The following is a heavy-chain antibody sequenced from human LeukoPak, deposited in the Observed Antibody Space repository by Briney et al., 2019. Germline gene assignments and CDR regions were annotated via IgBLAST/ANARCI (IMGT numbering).Heavy chain of an antibody. J-gene: IGHJ6*03. CDR2: INWNGGST. CDR1: GFTFDDYG. V-gene: IGHV3-20*04. Sequence: GGSLRLSCAASGFTFDDYGMSWVRQAPGKGLEWVSGINWNGGSTGYADSVKGRFTISRDNSKNTLYLQMNSLRAEDTAVYYCAKGAYYDILTGYYIPYYYYMDVWGKGTTVTISS. CDR3: AKGAYYDILTGYYIPYYYYMDV. D-gene: IGHD3-9*01.